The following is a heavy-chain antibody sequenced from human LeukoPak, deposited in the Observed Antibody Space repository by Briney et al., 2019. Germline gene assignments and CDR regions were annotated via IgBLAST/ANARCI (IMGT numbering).Heavy chain of an antibody. CDR1: GYTFTDYY. CDR3: ARDKYDFWSGCQFDY. CDR2: IIPIFGTA. V-gene: IGHV1-69*13. J-gene: IGHJ4*02. Sequence: SVKISCKVSGYTFTDYYMHWVQQAPGKGLEWMGGIIPIFGTANYAQKFQGRVTITADESTSTAYMELSSLRSEDTAVYYCARDKYDFWSGCQFDYWGQGTLVTVSS. D-gene: IGHD3-3*01.